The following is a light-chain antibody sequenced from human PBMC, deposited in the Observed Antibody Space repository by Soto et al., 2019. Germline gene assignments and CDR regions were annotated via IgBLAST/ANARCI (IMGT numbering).Light chain of an antibody. J-gene: IGKJ4*01. V-gene: IGKV1-39*01. CDR2: AAS. CDR3: QQSFRTPRLT. CDR1: QSISSY. Sequence: DIQMTQSPSSLSASVGDRVTITCRASQSISSYLNWYQQKPGKAPNLLIYAASSLQTGVPSRFSGSGSGTDFTLTIRRLQREDFATYYCQQSFRTPRLTFGGGTKGEI.